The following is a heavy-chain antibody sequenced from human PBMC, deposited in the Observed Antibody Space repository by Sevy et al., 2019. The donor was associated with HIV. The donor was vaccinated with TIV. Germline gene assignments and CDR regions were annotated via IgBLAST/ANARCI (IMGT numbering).Heavy chain of an antibody. Sequence: GGSLRLSCAASGFTFSSYWMHWVRQAPGKGLVWDSRINSDGSSTSYADSVKGRFTISRDNAKNTLYLQMNSLRAEDTAVYYCARDLGYCSGGSYYFYYYYYYGMDVWGQGTTVTVSS. D-gene: IGHD2-15*01. CDR1: GFTFSSYW. J-gene: IGHJ6*02. CDR2: INSDGSST. V-gene: IGHV3-74*01. CDR3: ARDLGYCSGGSYYFYYYYYYGMDV.